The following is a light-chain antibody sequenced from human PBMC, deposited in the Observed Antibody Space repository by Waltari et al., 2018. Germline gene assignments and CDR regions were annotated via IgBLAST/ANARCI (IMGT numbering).Light chain of an antibody. V-gene: IGLV3-25*03. CDR2: KDT. J-gene: IGLJ2*01. Sequence: SYELTQPPSVSVSPGQTATITCSGDALPKQFAFWYQQKPGQAPVLWTYKDTERPSGIPDRFSGSTSGTTVTLTISGVQAEDEADYYGQSADSTSTHVVFGGGTKLTVL. CDR1: ALPKQF. CDR3: QSADSTSTHVV.